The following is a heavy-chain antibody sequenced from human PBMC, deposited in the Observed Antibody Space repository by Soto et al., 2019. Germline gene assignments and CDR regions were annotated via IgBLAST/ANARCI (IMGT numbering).Heavy chain of an antibody. Sequence: QVKLQESGPGLVKPSQTLSLTCTVSGGSISSGGYYWSWIRQHPGKGLEWIGHIHDTGNTNYNPSLKSRVFISLDTSKNQFSLNLTSVTASDTAVYYCARDGYKKWLEPWGQGTLVTVSS. D-gene: IGHD5-18*01. V-gene: IGHV4-31*03. J-gene: IGHJ5*02. CDR1: GGSISSGGYY. CDR2: IHDTGNT. CDR3: ARDGYKKWLEP.